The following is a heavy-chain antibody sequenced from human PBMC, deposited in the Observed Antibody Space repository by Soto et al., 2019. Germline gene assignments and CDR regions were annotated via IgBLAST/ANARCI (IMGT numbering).Heavy chain of an antibody. Sequence: SETLSLTCAVYGGSFSGYYWSWIRQPPGKGLEWIGEINHSGSTNYNPSLKSRVTISVDTSKNQFSLKLSSVTAADTAVYYCARGGRMIVVVTPFDYWGQGTLVTVSS. V-gene: IGHV4-34*01. CDR1: GGSFSGYY. J-gene: IGHJ4*02. CDR2: INHSGST. CDR3: ARGGRMIVVVTPFDY. D-gene: IGHD3-22*01.